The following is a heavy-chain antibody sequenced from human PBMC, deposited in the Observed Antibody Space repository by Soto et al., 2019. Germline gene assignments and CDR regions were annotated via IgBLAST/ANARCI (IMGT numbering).Heavy chain of an antibody. CDR1: GFTFSSYG. D-gene: IGHD2-21*01. Sequence: QVQLVESGGGVVQPGRSLRLSCAASGFTFSSYGMHWVRQAPGKGLEWVAVISYDGSNKYYADSVKGRFTISRDNSKNTLYLQMNSLRAEDTAVYYCAKEKRGEFDYWGQGTLVTVSS. J-gene: IGHJ4*02. CDR3: AKEKRGEFDY. CDR2: ISYDGSNK. V-gene: IGHV3-30*18.